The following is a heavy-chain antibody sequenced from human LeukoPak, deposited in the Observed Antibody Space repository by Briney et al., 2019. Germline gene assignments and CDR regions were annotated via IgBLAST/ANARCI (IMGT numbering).Heavy chain of an antibody. CDR2: ISANKGNT. D-gene: IGHD4-17*01. J-gene: IGHJ4*02. Sequence: GASVNVSFKASGYTFTSYGITWVRQAPGQGLEWMGRISANKGNTNYAQKLQGRVTMTTDTSTSTAFMEVRSLRSDDTAVYYCGRNYGENYWGQGTLVTVSS. CDR3: GRNYGENY. V-gene: IGHV1-18*01. CDR1: GYTFTSYG.